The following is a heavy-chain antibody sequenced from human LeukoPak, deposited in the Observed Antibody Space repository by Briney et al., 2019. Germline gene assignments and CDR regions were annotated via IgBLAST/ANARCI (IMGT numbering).Heavy chain of an antibody. CDR3: AKLSALYYNSGSYQWDY. CDR2: ISYDGSNK. Sequence: PGGSLRLSCAASGFTFSSYAMHWVRQAPGKGLEWVAVISYDGSNKYYADSVKGRFTISRDNSKNTLYLQMNSLRAEDTALYYCAKLSALYYNSGSYQWDYWGQGTLVTVSS. V-gene: IGHV3-30-3*02. CDR1: GFTFSSYA. J-gene: IGHJ4*02. D-gene: IGHD3-10*01.